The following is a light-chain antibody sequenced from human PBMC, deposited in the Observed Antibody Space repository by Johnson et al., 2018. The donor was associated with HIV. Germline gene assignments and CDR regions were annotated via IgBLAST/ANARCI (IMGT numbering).Light chain of an antibody. CDR2: ENS. CDR3: GAWDSSLSAGYV. CDR1: SSNIGNTY. J-gene: IGLJ1*01. V-gene: IGLV1-51*02. Sequence: QSVLTQPPSVSAAPGQEVTISCSGSSSNIGNTYVSWYQQLPGTAPKLLIYENSKRPSGIPDRFSGSQSGTSATLGITGLQTGDEADYYCGAWDSSLSAGYVFGTGTKVTVL.